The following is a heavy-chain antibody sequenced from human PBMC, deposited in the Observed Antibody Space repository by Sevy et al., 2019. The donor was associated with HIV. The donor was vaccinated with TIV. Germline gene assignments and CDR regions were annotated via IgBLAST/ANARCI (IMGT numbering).Heavy chain of an antibody. D-gene: IGHD5-18*01. CDR2: IYHTGST. Sequence: SETLSLTCTVSGGSTIAKNYFWGWIRQPPGKRLEWIGSIYHTGSTYHSPSLQSRVGISVDTSKKLFSLKLSSVTAADTAVYFCARHAFKHGYRPSYCDSWSHGTLVTVSS. J-gene: IGHJ4*01. CDR1: GGSTIAKNYF. CDR3: ARHAFKHGYRPSYCDS. V-gene: IGHV4-39*01.